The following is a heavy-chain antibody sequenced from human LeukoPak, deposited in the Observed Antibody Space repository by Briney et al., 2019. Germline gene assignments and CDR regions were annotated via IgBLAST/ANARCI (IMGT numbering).Heavy chain of an antibody. Sequence: GGSLRLSCAASGFTFSSYAVGWVRQAPGEWLGWGSAISGSGGSTYYADSVKGRFTISRDNSQNSLYLQMNSLRAEDTAVYYCAKERVDLLFGDYFDYWGQGTLVTVSP. CDR2: ISGSGGST. D-gene: IGHD3-9*01. V-gene: IGHV3-23*01. CDR3: AKERVDLLFGDYFDY. J-gene: IGHJ4*02. CDR1: GFTFSSYA.